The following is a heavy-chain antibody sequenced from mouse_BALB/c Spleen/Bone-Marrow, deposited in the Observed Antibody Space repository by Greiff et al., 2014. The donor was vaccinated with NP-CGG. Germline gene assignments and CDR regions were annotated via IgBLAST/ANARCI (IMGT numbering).Heavy chain of an antibody. CDR1: GFSLTGYG. CDR3: ARDSFLITRALDY. D-gene: IGHD2-4*01. V-gene: IGHV2-6-7*02. J-gene: IGHJ4*01. CDR2: TWGDGST. Sequence: VKLQESGPGLVAPSQSLSITCTVSGFSLTGYGVSWVRQPPGKGLEWLGMTWGDGSTDYNSALKSRLSISKDNSKSQVFLKMNSLQTDDTARYYCARDSFLITRALDYWGQGTSVTVSS.